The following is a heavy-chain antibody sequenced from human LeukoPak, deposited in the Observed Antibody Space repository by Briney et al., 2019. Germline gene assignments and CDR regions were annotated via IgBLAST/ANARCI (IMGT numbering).Heavy chain of an antibody. Sequence: GESLKISCKGSGYSFTSYWIGWVRQMPGKGLEWMGIIYPGDSDTRYSPSFQGQVTISADKSISTAYLQWSSLKASDTAMYYCARHFWFGESVDYYYGMDVWGQGTTVTVSS. D-gene: IGHD3-10*01. CDR3: ARHFWFGESVDYYYGMDV. V-gene: IGHV5-51*01. CDR2: IYPGDSDT. CDR1: GYSFTSYW. J-gene: IGHJ6*02.